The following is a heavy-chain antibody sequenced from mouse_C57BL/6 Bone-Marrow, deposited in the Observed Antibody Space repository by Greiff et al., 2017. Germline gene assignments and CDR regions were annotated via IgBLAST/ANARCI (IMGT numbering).Heavy chain of an antibody. V-gene: IGHV5-6*01. Sequence: DVQLQESGGDLVKPGGSLKLSCAASGFTFSSYGMSWVRQTPDQRLEWVATISSGGSYTYYPDSVKGRFTISRDNAKNTLYLQMRSLKSEDTAMYYCASRRDDGYWAPFAYWGQGTLVTVSA. CDR2: ISSGGSYT. J-gene: IGHJ3*01. CDR3: ASRRDDGYWAPFAY. CDR1: GFTFSSYG. D-gene: IGHD2-3*01.